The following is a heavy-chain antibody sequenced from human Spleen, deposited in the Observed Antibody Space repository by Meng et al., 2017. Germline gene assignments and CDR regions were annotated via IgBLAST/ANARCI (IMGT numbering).Heavy chain of an antibody. D-gene: IGHD1-26*01. Sequence: GSLRLSCAVSGYSISSGYYWDWIRQPPGKGLEWIGYIYYSGSTNYNPSLKSRVTISVNTSKNQFSLKLSSVTAADPAVYYCAREVGGPNDYWGQGTLVTVSS. V-gene: IGHV4-61*01. J-gene: IGHJ4*02. CDR3: AREVGGPNDY. CDR1: GYSISSGYY. CDR2: IYYSGST.